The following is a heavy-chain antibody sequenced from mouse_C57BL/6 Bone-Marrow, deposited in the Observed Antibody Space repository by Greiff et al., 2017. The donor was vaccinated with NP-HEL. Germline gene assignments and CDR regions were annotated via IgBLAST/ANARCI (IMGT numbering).Heavy chain of an antibody. J-gene: IGHJ1*03. CDR3: ALYYYGSSPRYFDV. Sequence: VQLKESGPELVKPGASVKISCKASGYSFTDYNMNWVKQSNGTSLEWIGVINPNYGTTSYNQKFKGKATLTVDQSSSTAYMQLNSLTSEDAAVYYCALYYYGSSPRYFDVWGTGTTVTVSS. V-gene: IGHV1-39*01. CDR2: INPNYGTT. CDR1: GYSFTDYN. D-gene: IGHD1-1*01.